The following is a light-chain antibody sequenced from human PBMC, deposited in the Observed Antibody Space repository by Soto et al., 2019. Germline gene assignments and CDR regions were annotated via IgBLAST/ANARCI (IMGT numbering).Light chain of an antibody. CDR2: GAS. CDR1: QSVSSN. J-gene: IGKJ4*01. V-gene: IGKV3-15*01. CDR3: QQYNNWPF. Sequence: EIVMTQSPATLSVSPGERATLSCRASQSVSSNLAWYQQKPGQAPRLLIYGASTRATGIPARFSGSGSGTEFTLTISSLQSVDFAVYYCQQYNNWPFFGGGTKVEIK.